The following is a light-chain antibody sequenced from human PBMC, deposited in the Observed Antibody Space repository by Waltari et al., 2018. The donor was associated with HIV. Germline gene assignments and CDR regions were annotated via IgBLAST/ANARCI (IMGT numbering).Light chain of an antibody. CDR2: DVN. J-gene: IGLJ3*02. Sequence: QSALTQPRSLSGSPGQSVTISCTGTSSDVGDYNYVSWYQQHPGKAPKLMIFDVNKRPSGVPDRFSGSKSGNTASLTISGLQAEDEADYYCCSYADDYTWVFGGGTKLTVL. CDR3: CSYADDYTWV. CDR1: SSDVGDYNY. V-gene: IGLV2-11*01.